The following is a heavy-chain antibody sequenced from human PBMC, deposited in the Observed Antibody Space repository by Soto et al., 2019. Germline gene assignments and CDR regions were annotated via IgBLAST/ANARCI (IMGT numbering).Heavy chain of an antibody. Sequence: GASVKVSCKASGGTFSSYAISWVRPAPGQGLEWMGGIIPIFGTANYAQKFQGRVTITADESTSTAYMELSSLRSEDTAVYYCARVRGITMIVVANNGAFDIWGQGTMVTVSS. CDR3: ARVRGITMIVVANNGAFDI. D-gene: IGHD3-22*01. CDR1: GGTFSSYA. V-gene: IGHV1-69*13. J-gene: IGHJ3*02. CDR2: IIPIFGTA.